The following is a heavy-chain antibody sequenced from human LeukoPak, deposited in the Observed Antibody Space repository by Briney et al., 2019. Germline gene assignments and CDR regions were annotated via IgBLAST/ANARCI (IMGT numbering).Heavy chain of an antibody. CDR2: ISSDGSTT. D-gene: IGHD6-13*01. V-gene: IGHV3-74*01. J-gene: IGHJ4*02. Sequence: TGGSLGLSCAASGFSFSNYWMHWVRQAPGKGLVWVSRISSDGSTTTYADSVKGRFTISRDNAKNTMYLQMNSLRAEDTALYYCARVTEYSTAGMRYWGQGTLVTVSS. CDR1: GFSFSNYW. CDR3: ARVTEYSTAGMRY.